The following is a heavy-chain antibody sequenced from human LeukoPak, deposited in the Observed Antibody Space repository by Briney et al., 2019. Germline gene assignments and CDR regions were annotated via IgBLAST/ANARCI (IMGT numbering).Heavy chain of an antibody. CDR3: ARVRLDYDYVWGSYRAPSYYYYMDV. D-gene: IGHD3-16*02. V-gene: IGHV5-51*01. Sequence: GESLKISCKGSGYGLTNYWIGWVRQMPGKGLEWMGIISPGDSDTRYSPSFQGQVTISVDKSISTAYLQWNSLKASDTAMYYCARVRLDYDYVWGSYRAPSYYYYMDVWGKGTTVTVSS. J-gene: IGHJ6*03. CDR2: ISPGDSDT. CDR1: GYGLTNYW.